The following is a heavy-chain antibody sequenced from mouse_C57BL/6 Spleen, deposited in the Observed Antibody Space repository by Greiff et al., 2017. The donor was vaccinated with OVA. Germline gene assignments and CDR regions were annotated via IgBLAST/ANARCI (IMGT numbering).Heavy chain of an antibody. V-gene: IGHV1-64*01. CDR1: GYTFTSYW. D-gene: IGHD3-3*01. CDR2: IHPNSGST. CDR3: SRGTGVHWYFDV. Sequence: VQLQQPGAELVKPGASVKLSCKASGYTFTSYWMHWVKQRPGQGLEWIGMIHPNSGSTNYNEKFKGKATLTVDKSSSTAYMQLSSLTSEDSAVYDCSRGTGVHWYFDVWGTGTTVTVSS. J-gene: IGHJ1*03.